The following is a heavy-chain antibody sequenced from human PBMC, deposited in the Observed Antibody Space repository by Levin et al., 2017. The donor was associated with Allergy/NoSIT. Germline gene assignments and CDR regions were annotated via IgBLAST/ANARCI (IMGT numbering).Heavy chain of an antibody. Sequence: GGSLRLSCAASGFTFSDYDMHWVRQATGKGLEWVSAIGTAGDTFYSGSVKGRFTISRENARNSLYLQMNNLGVGDTAVYYCTRASVGFDFWGQGTLLTVSS. V-gene: IGHV3-13*04. CDR1: GFTFSDYD. D-gene: IGHD1-26*01. CDR2: IGTAGDT. CDR3: TRASVGFDF. J-gene: IGHJ3*01.